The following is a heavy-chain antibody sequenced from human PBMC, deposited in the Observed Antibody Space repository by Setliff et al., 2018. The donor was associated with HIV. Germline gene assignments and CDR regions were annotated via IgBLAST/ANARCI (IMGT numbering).Heavy chain of an antibody. V-gene: IGHV4-39*01. D-gene: IGHD5-12*01. CDR3: ARYTVGSMVDY. CDR1: GDSIRSTHFY. CDR2: IYYRGNT. Sequence: PSETLSLTCTVSGDSIRSTHFYWVWIRQPPGRGLEWIGTIYYRGNTYYNPSLKSRVTISVDTSKNQFSLKLRSVTAADTAVYYCARYTVGSMVDYWGPGTLVTVSS. J-gene: IGHJ4*02.